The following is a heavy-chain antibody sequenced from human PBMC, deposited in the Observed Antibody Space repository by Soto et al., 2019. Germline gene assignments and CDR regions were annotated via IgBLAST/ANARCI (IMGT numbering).Heavy chain of an antibody. CDR1: GGTFSSYA. J-gene: IGHJ4*02. CDR3: ARSAFWSGYYTGMRNLIDY. CDR2: SIPIFGTA. D-gene: IGHD3-3*01. Sequence: QVQLVQSGAEVKKPGSSVKVSCKASGGTFSSYAISWVRQAPGQGLEWMGGSIPIFGTANYAQKFQGRVTIIADESTSTPYMELRSLRSVDTAVYYCARSAFWSGYYTGMRNLIDYWGQGTLVTVSP. V-gene: IGHV1-69*01.